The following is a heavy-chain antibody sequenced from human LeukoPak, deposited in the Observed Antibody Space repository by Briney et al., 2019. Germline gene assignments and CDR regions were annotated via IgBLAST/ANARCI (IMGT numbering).Heavy chain of an antibody. CDR2: IKQDGSEK. J-gene: IGHJ4*02. V-gene: IGHV3-7*03. CDR1: GFTSIAYA. CDR3: ARRYFDY. Sequence: GGSLRLSCVGSGFTSIAYALTWARQAPGKGLEWVANIKQDGSEKYYADSVKGRFIISRDNAKNALYLQMSSLRAEDTAIYYCARRYFDYWGQGTLVTVSS.